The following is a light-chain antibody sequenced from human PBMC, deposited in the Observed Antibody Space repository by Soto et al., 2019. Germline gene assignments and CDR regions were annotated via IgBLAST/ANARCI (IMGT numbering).Light chain of an antibody. CDR2: DVS. V-gene: IGLV2-14*03. J-gene: IGLJ1*01. CDR3: SSDTSSDTYV. CDR1: SSDVGNFNY. Sequence: QSALTQPASVSGSPGQSITISCSGTSSDVGNFNYVSRYRHHPGEAPKLLIYDVSNRPSGVSNRFSGSKSGNTASLTISGLQTEDEATYFCSSDTSSDTYVFGSGTKVTVL.